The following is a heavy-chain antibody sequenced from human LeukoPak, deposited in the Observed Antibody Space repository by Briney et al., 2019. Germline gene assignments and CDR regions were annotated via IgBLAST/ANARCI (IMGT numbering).Heavy chain of an antibody. CDR3: VRDMTTATTCYLQH. Sequence: EVSLRLSCAASGFTFSSYSMNWVRQAPGKGLEWVSSISSSSSYIYYADSVKGRFTISRDNAKNSLYVQMNSLRAEDTAVYYCVRDMTTATTCYLQHWGQGTLVTVSS. CDR1: GFTFSSYS. D-gene: IGHD4-17*01. J-gene: IGHJ1*01. V-gene: IGHV3-21*01. CDR2: ISSSSSYI.